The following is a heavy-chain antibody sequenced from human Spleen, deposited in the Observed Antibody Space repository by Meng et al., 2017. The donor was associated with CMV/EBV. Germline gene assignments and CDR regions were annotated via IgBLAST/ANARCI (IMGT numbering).Heavy chain of an antibody. J-gene: IGHJ5*02. Sequence: NWWSWIRQPQGKGLEWMGKRYNSGSNNNNKYLKSRVIIAIDKTKNQFSLKLSSVTAADTDVYYCARVTREFSLLRFLEWGQGGWFDPWGQGTLVTVSS. D-gene: IGHD3-3*01. CDR1: NW. CDR2: RYNSGSN. CDR3: ARVTREFSLLRFLEWGQGGWFDP. V-gene: IGHV4-4*02.